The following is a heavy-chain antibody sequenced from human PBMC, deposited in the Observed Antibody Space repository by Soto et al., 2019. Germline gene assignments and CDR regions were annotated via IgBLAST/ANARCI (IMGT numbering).Heavy chain of an antibody. V-gene: IGHV1-2*04. CDR3: ARVYYYDSSGSGAFDI. CDR2: INPNSSGT. CDR1: GYTFTGYY. Sequence: ASVKVSCKASGYTFTGYYMHWVRQAPGQGLEWMGWINPNSSGTNYAQKFQGWVTMTRDTSISTAYMELSRLRSDDTAVYYCARVYYYDSSGSGAFDIWGQGTMVTVSS. J-gene: IGHJ3*02. D-gene: IGHD3-22*01.